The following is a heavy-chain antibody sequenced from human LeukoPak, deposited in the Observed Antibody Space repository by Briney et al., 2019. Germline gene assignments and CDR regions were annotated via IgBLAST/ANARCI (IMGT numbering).Heavy chain of an antibody. V-gene: IGHV3-23*01. Sequence: GGSLRLSCATSGFTFSSYAMSWVRQAPGKGLEWVSGIGASGGSTYYADSVKGRFTTSRDNSKNTLYLQMNSLRTEDTAVYYCAKAEGYDILTGLDYWGQGTLVTVSS. D-gene: IGHD3-9*01. CDR3: AKAEGYDILTGLDY. CDR1: GFTFSSYA. J-gene: IGHJ4*02. CDR2: IGASGGST.